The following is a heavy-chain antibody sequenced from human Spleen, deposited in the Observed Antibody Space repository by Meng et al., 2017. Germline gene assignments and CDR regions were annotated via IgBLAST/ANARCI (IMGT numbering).Heavy chain of an antibody. V-gene: IGHV4-61*01. CDR2: IYYSGST. CDR1: GGSVSSESQY. Sequence: GSLRLSCTVSGGSVSSESQYWNWVRQPPGKGLEWIGYIYYSGSTNYNPSLKSRVTISLDTSKNQFCLKLRSVTAADTAVYYCARSTAGLFDYWGQGTLVTVSS. D-gene: IGHD1-1*01. CDR3: ARSTAGLFDY. J-gene: IGHJ4*02.